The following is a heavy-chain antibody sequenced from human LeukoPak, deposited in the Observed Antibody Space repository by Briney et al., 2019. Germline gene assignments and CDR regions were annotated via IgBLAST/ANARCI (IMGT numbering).Heavy chain of an antibody. CDR3: ARETPDSSGWD. D-gene: IGHD6-19*01. CDR2: IKQDGSDK. Sequence: PGGSLSLSCAASGFTFRNNWMSWVRQAPGKGLEWVANIKQDGSDKNYVDSVKGRFTISRDNAKNSLSLQMNSLRAEDTAVYYCARETPDSSGWDWGQGTLVTVSS. V-gene: IGHV3-7*01. CDR1: GFTFRNNW. J-gene: IGHJ4*02.